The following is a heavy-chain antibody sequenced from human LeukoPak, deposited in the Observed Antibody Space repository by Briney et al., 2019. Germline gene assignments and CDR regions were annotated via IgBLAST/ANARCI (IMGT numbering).Heavy chain of an antibody. CDR3: ASSRIGWFGELLESMDY. D-gene: IGHD3-10*01. J-gene: IGHJ4*02. V-gene: IGHV4-61*02. CDR1: GGSISSGSYY. CDR2: IYTSGST. Sequence: SETLSPTCTVSGGSISSGSYYWSWIRQPAGKGLEWIGRIYTSGSTNYNPSLQSRLTISLDTSKNQFSLKLTSVTAADTAVYYCASSRIGWFGELLESMDYWGQGTLVTVSS.